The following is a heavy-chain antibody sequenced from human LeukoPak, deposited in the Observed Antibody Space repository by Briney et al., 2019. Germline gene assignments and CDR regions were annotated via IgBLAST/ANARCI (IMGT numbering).Heavy chain of an antibody. Sequence: GGSLRLSCAASGFTFSSYEMNWVRQAPGKGLEWVSYISSSCRTIYYADSVKGRFTISRDNAKNSLYLQMNSMRAEDTAVYYCARGDSGSYYFDYWGQGTLVTVSS. J-gene: IGHJ4*02. CDR1: GFTFSSYE. V-gene: IGHV3-48*03. D-gene: IGHD1-26*01. CDR2: ISSSCRTI. CDR3: ARGDSGSYYFDY.